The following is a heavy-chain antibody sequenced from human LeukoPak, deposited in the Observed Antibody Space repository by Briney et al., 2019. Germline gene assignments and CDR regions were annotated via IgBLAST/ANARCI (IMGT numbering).Heavy chain of an antibody. D-gene: IGHD6-13*01. CDR2: IYYSGST. CDR1: GGSISSYY. V-gene: IGHV4-59*01. CDR3: AREGQYEQQLNAFDI. Sequence: SETLSLTCTVSGGSISSYYWSWIRQPPGKGLEWIGYIYYSGSTNYNPSLKSRVTISVDTSKNQSSLKLSSVTAADTAVYYCAREGQYEQQLNAFDIWGQGTMVTVSS. J-gene: IGHJ3*02.